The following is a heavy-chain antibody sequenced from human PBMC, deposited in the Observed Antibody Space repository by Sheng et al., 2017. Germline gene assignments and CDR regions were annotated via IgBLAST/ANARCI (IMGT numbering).Heavy chain of an antibody. CDR2: ISGSGSTK. V-gene: IGHV3-48*01. CDR3: ARVTGRLLPVTRGPFDV. D-gene: IGHD5-12*01. CDR1: DSSSRPLV. J-gene: IGHJ3*01. Sequence: EVQLVESGGGLSQPGGSRRDSPVQPLDSSSRPLVMNWVRQAPGKGLEWISYISGSGSTKDYADSVKGRFTISRDNDENSLYLQMDSLRAEDTAVYYCARVTGRLLPVTRGPFDVWGQGTVVTVSS.